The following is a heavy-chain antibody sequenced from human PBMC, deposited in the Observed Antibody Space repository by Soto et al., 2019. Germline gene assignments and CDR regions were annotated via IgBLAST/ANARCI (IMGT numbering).Heavy chain of an antibody. J-gene: IGHJ4*02. V-gene: IGHV1-2*02. D-gene: IGHD1-26*01. CDR3: ARDLGGSRDS. CDR2: INPNNDGT. CDR1: GNTFTGYY. Sequence: QVHLVQSGAEVKKPGASVKVSCKASGNTFTGYYIHWVRQAPEQGLEWMGWINPNNDGTTYGEKFQGRVTMTRDTSTSTAYMELSRLRSDDTAVYYCARDLGGSRDSWGQGTLVTVSS.